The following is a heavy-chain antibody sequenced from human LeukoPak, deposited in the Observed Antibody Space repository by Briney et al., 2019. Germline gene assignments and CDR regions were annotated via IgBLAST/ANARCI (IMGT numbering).Heavy chain of an antibody. Sequence: EALVKVSCKASGYTFTSYYMHWVRQAPGQGLEWMGIINPSGGSTSYAQKFQGRVTMTRDTSTSTVYMELSSLRSEDTAVYYCARSPYYYGSGSQFDYWGQGTLVTVSS. D-gene: IGHD3-10*01. CDR3: ARSPYYYGSGSQFDY. V-gene: IGHV1-46*01. CDR2: INPSGGST. J-gene: IGHJ4*02. CDR1: GYTFTSYY.